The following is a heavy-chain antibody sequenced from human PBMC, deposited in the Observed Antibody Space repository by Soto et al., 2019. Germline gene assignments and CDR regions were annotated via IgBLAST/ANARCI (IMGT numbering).Heavy chain of an antibody. V-gene: IGHV4-61*01. Sequence: QVLLQESGPGLVKPSETLSLTCTVSGVSVNSGSFYWTWIRQPPGKGLEWIGFVSYRGTTKYNASLKSRVTISVDTSRSQISLKVSSVTAAETAVYYCARGATVTHSDYWGQGTLVTVSS. CDR1: GVSVNSGSFY. CDR2: VSYRGTT. CDR3: ARGATVTHSDY. J-gene: IGHJ4*02. D-gene: IGHD4-17*01.